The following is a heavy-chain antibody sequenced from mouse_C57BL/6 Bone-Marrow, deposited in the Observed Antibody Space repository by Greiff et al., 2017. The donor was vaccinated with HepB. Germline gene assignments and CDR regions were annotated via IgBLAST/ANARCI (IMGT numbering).Heavy chain of an antibody. D-gene: IGHD4-1*01. V-gene: IGHV5-17*01. J-gene: IGHJ3*01. CDR3: ATLTGTGAY. Sequence: EVHLVESGGGLVKPGGSLKLSCAASGFTFSDYGMHWVRQAPEKGLEWVAYISSGSSTIYYADTVKGRFTISRDNAKNTLFLQMTSLRSEDTAMYYCATLTGTGAYWGQGTLVTVSA. CDR1: GFTFSDYG. CDR2: ISSGSSTI.